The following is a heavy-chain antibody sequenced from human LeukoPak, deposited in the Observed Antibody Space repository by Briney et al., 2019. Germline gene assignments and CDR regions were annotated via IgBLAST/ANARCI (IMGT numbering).Heavy chain of an antibody. CDR2: IYYSGST. J-gene: IGHJ4*02. V-gene: IGHV4-39*01. CDR1: GGSFSGYY. CDR3: ARRNTPVLLWFGEPPGDFDY. D-gene: IGHD3-10*01. Sequence: PSETLSLTCAVYGGSFSGYYWGWIRQPPGKGLEWIGSIYYSGSTYYNPSLKSRVTISVDTSKNQFSLKLSSVTAADTAVYYCARRNTPVLLWFGEPPGDFDYWGQGTLVTVSS.